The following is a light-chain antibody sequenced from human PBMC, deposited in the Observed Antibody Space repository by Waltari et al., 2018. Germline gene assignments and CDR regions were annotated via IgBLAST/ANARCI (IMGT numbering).Light chain of an antibody. Sequence: DVVMTQSPDFLAVSLGERATIHCKSSQSLFYSSNNKNYFAWYQQKPGQPPKLPIYWACTRESGVPDRFSGSGSGTDFTLTISSLQAEDVAIYFCQQYYITPLSFGGGTRVEIK. V-gene: IGKV4-1*01. CDR2: WAC. J-gene: IGKJ4*01. CDR3: QQYYITPLS. CDR1: QSLFYSSNNKNY.